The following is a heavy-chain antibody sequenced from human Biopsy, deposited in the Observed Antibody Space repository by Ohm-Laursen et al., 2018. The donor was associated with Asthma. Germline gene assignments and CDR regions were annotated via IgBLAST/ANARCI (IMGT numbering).Heavy chain of an antibody. CDR2: INSVFGTT. Sequence: ASVKVSCKSLGGTFNTYVIGWVRQAPGQGLEWMGGINSVFGTTTYPQKFQDRVTITADDSTSTVYMELSNLRSEDTAVYYCARKAGSCISRTCYSLDFWGQGTLVTVSS. D-gene: IGHD2-2*01. J-gene: IGHJ4*02. CDR3: ARKAGSCISRTCYSLDF. V-gene: IGHV1-69*13. CDR1: GGTFNTYV.